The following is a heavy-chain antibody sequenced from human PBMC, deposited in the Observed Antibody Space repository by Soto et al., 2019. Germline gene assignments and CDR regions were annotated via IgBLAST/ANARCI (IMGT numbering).Heavy chain of an antibody. CDR2: ISGSGGST. V-gene: IGHV3-23*01. D-gene: IGHD1-7*01. CDR1: GFTFSSYA. Sequence: EVQLLESGGGLVQPGGSLRLSCAASGFTFSSYAMSWVRQAPGKGLEWVSAISGSGGSTYYADSVKGRFTISRDNSKNTLYLQMNSLRAEGTAVYYCAKDNWNYEGYYYGMDVWGQGTTVTVSS. J-gene: IGHJ6*02. CDR3: AKDNWNYEGYYYGMDV.